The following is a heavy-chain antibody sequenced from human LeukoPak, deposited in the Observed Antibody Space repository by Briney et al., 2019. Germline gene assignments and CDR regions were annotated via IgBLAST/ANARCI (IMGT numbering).Heavy chain of an antibody. CDR3: ARDMGSSWHWGYYFDY. D-gene: IGHD6-13*01. CDR1: GYTFTSYY. J-gene: IGHJ4*02. Sequence: ASVKVSCKASGYTFTSYYMHWVRQAPGQGLEWMGIINPSGGSTSYAQKFQGRVTMTRDTSTSTVYMELSSLRSEDTAVYYCARDMGSSWHWGYYFDYWGQGTLVTVSS. CDR2: INPSGGST. V-gene: IGHV1-46*01.